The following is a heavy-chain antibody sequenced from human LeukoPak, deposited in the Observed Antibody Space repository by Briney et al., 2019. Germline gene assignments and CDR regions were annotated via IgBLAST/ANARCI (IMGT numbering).Heavy chain of an antibody. V-gene: IGHV3-30*03. CDR2: ISYDGSNK. CDR1: GFTFSSYG. CDR3: THSSSLVFIYDY. D-gene: IGHD6-6*01. J-gene: IGHJ4*02. Sequence: PGGSLRLSCAASGFTFSSYGMHWVRQAPGKGLEWVAVISYDGSNKYYADSVKGRFTISRDNSKNTLYLQMNSLRAEDTAVYYCTHSSSLVFIYDYWGQGTLVTVSS.